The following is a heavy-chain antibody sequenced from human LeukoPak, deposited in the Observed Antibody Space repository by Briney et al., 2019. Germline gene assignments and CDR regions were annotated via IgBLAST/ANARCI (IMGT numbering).Heavy chain of an antibody. CDR3: ARDFYYYGSGKYFSVDVFDI. Sequence: PGGSLRLSCAASGFTVRSNYMTWVRQAPGRGLEWVANIKDDGSDKYYMESVKGRFTISRDNAKNSLHLQLNSLRAEDTAVYYCARDFYYYGSGKYFSVDVFDIWGQGTMVTVSS. V-gene: IGHV3-7*01. D-gene: IGHD3-10*01. CDR1: GFTVRSNY. J-gene: IGHJ3*02. CDR2: IKDDGSDK.